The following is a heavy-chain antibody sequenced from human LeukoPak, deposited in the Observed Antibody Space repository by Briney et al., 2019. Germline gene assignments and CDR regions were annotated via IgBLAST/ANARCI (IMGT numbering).Heavy chain of an antibody. CDR3: AKSASSWPLYYFDY. Sequence: GGSLRLSCAASGFTVSSNYMSWVRQAPGKGLEWVSVIYSGGSTYYADSVKGRFTISRDNSKNTLYLQMNSLRAEDTAVYYCAKSASSWPLYYFDYWGQGTLVTVSS. CDR2: IYSGGST. D-gene: IGHD6-13*01. CDR1: GFTVSSNY. J-gene: IGHJ4*02. V-gene: IGHV3-53*01.